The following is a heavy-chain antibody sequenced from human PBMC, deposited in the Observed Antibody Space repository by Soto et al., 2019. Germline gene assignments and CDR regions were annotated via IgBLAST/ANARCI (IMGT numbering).Heavy chain of an antibody. CDR2: ISWNSGSI. D-gene: IGHD6-19*01. CDR3: AKDIRGYISGQGDY. Sequence: EVELVESGGGLVQPGRSLRLSCAASGFTFDDYAMHWVRQAPGKGLEWVSGISWNSGSIGYADSVKGRFTISRDNAKNSLYLQMNSLRAEDTALYYCAKDIRGYISGQGDYWGQGTLVTVSS. J-gene: IGHJ4*02. V-gene: IGHV3-9*01. CDR1: GFTFDDYA.